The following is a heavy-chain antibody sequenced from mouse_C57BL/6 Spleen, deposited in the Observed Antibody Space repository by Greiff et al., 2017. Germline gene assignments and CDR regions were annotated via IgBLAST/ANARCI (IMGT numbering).Heavy chain of an antibody. CDR3: ARTSYGSSYDYFDY. J-gene: IGHJ2*01. CDR1: GYSFTDYN. Sequence: VQLKESGPELVKPGASVKISCKASGYSFTDYNMNWVKQSNGKSLEWIGVINPNYGTTSYNQKFKGKATLTVDQSSSTAYMQLNSLTSEDSAVYYCARTSYGSSYDYFDYWGQGTTLTVSS. D-gene: IGHD1-1*01. V-gene: IGHV1-39*01. CDR2: INPNYGTT.